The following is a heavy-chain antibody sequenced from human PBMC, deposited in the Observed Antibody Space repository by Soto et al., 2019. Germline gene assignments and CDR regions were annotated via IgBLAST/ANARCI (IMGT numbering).Heavy chain of an antibody. D-gene: IGHD3-22*01. Sequence: GGSPRLSCAASGFTFSSYGMHWVRQAPGKGLEWVAVISYDGSNKYYADSVKDRFTISRDNSKNTLYLQMNSLRAEDTAVYYCAKDQESGYYDSSGYYGFDYWGQGTLVTVSS. CDR3: AKDQESGYYDSSGYYGFDY. CDR1: GFTFSSYG. J-gene: IGHJ4*02. CDR2: ISYDGSNK. V-gene: IGHV3-30*18.